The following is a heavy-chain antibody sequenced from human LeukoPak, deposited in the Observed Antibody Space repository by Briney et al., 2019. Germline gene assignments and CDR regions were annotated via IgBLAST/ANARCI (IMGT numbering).Heavy chain of an antibody. Sequence: GGSLRLSCAASGFTFSSYSMNWVRQAPGKGLEWVSSISSSRSSIYYADSVKGRFTISRDNSKNTLYLQMNSLRAEDTAVYYCAKDKLLATVTPFFDYWGQGTLVTVSS. D-gene: IGHD4-17*01. CDR1: GFTFSSYS. CDR3: AKDKLLATVTPFFDY. J-gene: IGHJ4*02. CDR2: ISSSRSSI. V-gene: IGHV3-21*04.